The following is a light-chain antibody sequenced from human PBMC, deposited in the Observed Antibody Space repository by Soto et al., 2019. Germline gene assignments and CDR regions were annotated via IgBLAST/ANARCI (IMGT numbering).Light chain of an antibody. CDR1: STDVGYYNY. V-gene: IGLV2-11*01. CDR2: DVS. J-gene: IGLJ1*01. CDR3: CSYAGSYTYV. Sequence: QSALTQPPSVSGSPGQSVTISCTGTSTDVGYYNYVSWYQQHPGKAPKFLIFDVSQRPSGVPDRFSGSKSGNSASLTISGLQADDEADYYCCSYAGSYTYVFGTGTKLTVL.